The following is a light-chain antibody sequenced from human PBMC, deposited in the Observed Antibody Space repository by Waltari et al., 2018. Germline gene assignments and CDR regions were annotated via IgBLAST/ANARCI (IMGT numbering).Light chain of an antibody. Sequence: QSVLTQPPSASGTPGQRVAIPCSGSSSNLGSHTVNWYQQLPGTAPKLLIYSNNQRPSGVPDRFSGSKSGTSASLAISGLQSEDEADYYCAAWDDSLNGGVFGGGTKLTVL. CDR1: SSNLGSHT. V-gene: IGLV1-44*01. CDR2: SNN. J-gene: IGLJ3*02. CDR3: AAWDDSLNGGV.